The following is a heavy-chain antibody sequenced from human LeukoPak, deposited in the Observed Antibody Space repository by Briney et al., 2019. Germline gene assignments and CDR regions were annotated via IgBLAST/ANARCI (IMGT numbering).Heavy chain of an antibody. CDR2: IYPDDSDT. Sequence: GESLKISCKASGYSFTTHWIGWVRQMPGKVLECLGIIYPDDSDTRYSPSFKGQVTISADKSVSTAYLQWSSLKASDTAMYYCARTSGLVGARTGWDYFDYWGQGTLVTVSS. D-gene: IGHD1-26*01. J-gene: IGHJ4*02. CDR3: ARTSGLVGARTGWDYFDY. V-gene: IGHV5-51*01. CDR1: GYSFTTHW.